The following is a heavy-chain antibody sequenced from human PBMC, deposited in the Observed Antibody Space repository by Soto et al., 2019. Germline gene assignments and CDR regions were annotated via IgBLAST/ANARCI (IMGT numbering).Heavy chain of an antibody. Sequence: QLQLQESGPGLVKPSETLSLTCTVSGGSISSSSFHWGWIRQPPGKGLEWIGSIYYSGSTYYSPPLKSRATISVDTSKNQSSLKLSSVTAADTAVYYCARRERAAGTDWWFDPWGQGTLVTVSS. CDR1: GGSISSSSFH. CDR3: ARRERAAGTDWWFDP. D-gene: IGHD6-13*01. J-gene: IGHJ5*02. CDR2: IYYSGST. V-gene: IGHV4-39*01.